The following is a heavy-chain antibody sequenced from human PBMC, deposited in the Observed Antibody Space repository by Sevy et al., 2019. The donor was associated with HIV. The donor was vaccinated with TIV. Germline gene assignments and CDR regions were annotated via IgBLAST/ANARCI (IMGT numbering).Heavy chain of an antibody. Sequence: GGSLRLSCAASGFTFSNAWMSWVRQAPGKGLEWVGRIKSKTDGGTTDYAAPVNGRFTISRDDSKNTLYLQMNSLKTEDTAVYYCTTVPCSGGSCYGSYYYMDVWGKGTTVTVSS. J-gene: IGHJ6*03. CDR3: TTVPCSGGSCYGSYYYMDV. D-gene: IGHD2-15*01. CDR1: GFTFSNAW. V-gene: IGHV3-15*01. CDR2: IKSKTDGGTT.